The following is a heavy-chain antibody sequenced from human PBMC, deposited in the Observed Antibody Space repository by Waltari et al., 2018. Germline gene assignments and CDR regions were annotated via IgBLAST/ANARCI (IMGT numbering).Heavy chain of an antibody. V-gene: IGHV4-59*01. CDR1: GGSISSYY. J-gene: IGHJ6*03. CDR3: ARAGGDFWSGSPGHYYYYMDV. CDR2: IYYSGST. Sequence: QVQLQESGPGLVKPSETLSLTCTVSGGSISSYYWSWIRQPPGKGLEWIGYIYYSGSTNSNPSLKSRVTISVDTSKNQFSLKLSSVTAADTAVYYCARAGGDFWSGSPGHYYYYMDVWGKGTTVTVSS. D-gene: IGHD3-3*01.